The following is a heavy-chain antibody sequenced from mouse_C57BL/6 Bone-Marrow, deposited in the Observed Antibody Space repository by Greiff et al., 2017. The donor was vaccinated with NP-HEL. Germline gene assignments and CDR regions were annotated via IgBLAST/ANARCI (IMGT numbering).Heavy chain of an antibody. Sequence: EVKVVESGGDLVKPGGSLKLSCAASGFTFSSYGMSWVRQTPDKRLEWVATISSGGSYTYYPDSVKGRFTISRDNAKNTLYLQMNSLKSEDTAMYYCARRLYGNYYAMDYWGQGTSVTVSS. CDR3: ARRLYGNYYAMDY. CDR1: GFTFSSYG. J-gene: IGHJ4*01. D-gene: IGHD2-1*01. V-gene: IGHV5-6*02. CDR2: ISSGGSYT.